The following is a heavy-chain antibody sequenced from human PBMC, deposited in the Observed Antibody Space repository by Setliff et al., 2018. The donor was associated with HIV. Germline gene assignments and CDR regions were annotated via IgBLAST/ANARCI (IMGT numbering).Heavy chain of an antibody. V-gene: IGHV4-4*07. Sequence: SETLSLTCSVSGASLQSYYWSWIRQPAGKGLQWIGRIYYVGWSKYNPSLEDRVTMSVDTSNNQFSLSLRSVTAADTAIYYCARSIHGGGSEPFDTGGQGILVTVSS. CDR1: GASLQSYY. D-gene: IGHD3-10*01. CDR2: IYYVGWS. J-gene: IGHJ4*02. CDR3: ARSIHGGGSEPFDT.